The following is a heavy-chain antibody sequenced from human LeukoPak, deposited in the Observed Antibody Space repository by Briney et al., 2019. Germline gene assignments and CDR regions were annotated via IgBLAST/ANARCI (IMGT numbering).Heavy chain of an antibody. CDR2: ININTGNP. CDR1: GYTFTRYA. D-gene: IGHD3-22*01. CDR3: ARAPYDSSGYYVY. Sequence: ASVKVSCKASGYTFTRYAMNWVRQAPGQGPEWMGWININTGNPTYAQGFTGRFVFSLDTSVSTAFLQITSLKAEDTAVYYCARAPYDSSGYYVYWGQGTLVTVSS. J-gene: IGHJ4*02. V-gene: IGHV7-4-1*02.